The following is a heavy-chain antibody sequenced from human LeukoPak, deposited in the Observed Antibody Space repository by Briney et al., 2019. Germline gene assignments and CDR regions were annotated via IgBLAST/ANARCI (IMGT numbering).Heavy chain of an antibody. D-gene: IGHD1-26*01. CDR1: GFTFDDYA. Sequence: GRSLRLSCAASGFTFDDYAMHWVRQAPGKGLEWVSGISWNSGSIGYADSVKCRFTISRDNAKNSLYLQMNSLRAEDTALYYCAKHMRATNTYSFFGLDVWGQGTTVTVSS. CDR2: ISWNSGSI. J-gene: IGHJ6*02. V-gene: IGHV3-9*01. CDR3: AKHMRATNTYSFFGLDV.